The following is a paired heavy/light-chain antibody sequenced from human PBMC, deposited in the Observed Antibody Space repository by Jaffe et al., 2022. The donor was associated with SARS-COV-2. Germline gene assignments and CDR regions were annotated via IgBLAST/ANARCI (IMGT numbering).Light chain of an antibody. V-gene: IGKV1-27*01. CDR1: QGVSNY. Sequence: DIQMTQSPSSLSASVGDRVTITCRASQGVSNYLAWYQQMPGKVPKLLIYAASTLQSGVPSRFSGSGSGTDFTLTISSLQPEDVATYYCQKYNSAPHTFGPGTKVDIK. CDR3: QKYNSAPHT. J-gene: IGKJ3*01. CDR2: AAS.
Heavy chain of an antibody. J-gene: IGHJ4*02. D-gene: IGHD3-3*01. V-gene: IGHV3-64D*09. CDR1: GFIFYNYA. CDR3: VKAWDYTKTPTGY. Sequence: EVQVAESGGGLVQPGGSLRLSCSASGFIFYNYAFHWVRQAPGKGLEYVSSISGDGRDSYHIDSVRGRFTISRDNAKNTLYLQMNSLRVEDTAVYYCVKAWDYTKTPTGYWGQGTVVTVSS. CDR2: ISGDGRDS.